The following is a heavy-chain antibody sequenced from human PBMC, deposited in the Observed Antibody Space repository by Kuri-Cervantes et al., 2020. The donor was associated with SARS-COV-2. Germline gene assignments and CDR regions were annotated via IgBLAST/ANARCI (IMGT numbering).Heavy chain of an antibody. CDR2: IYTSGST. V-gene: IGHV4-61*09. J-gene: IGHJ4*02. CDR3: ARDDFWSGYYVDY. Sequence: SETLSLTCTVSGGSISSGSYYWSWIRQPAGKGLEWIGYIYTSGSTNYNPSLKSRVIMSVDTSKNQFSLKLSSVTAADTAVYYCARDDFWSGYYVDYWGQGTLVTVSS. CDR1: GGSISSGSYY. D-gene: IGHD3-3*01.